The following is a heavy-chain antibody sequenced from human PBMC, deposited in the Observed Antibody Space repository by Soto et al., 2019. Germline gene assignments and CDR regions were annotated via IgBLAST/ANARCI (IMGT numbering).Heavy chain of an antibody. CDR3: AKDRGEYYDFWSGYYHFDY. D-gene: IGHD3-3*01. V-gene: IGHV3-23*01. Sequence: PGGSLRLSCAASGFTFSSYAMSWVRQAPGKGLEWVSAISGSGGSTYYADSVKGRFTISRDNSKNTLYLQMNSLRAEDTAVYYCAKDRGEYYDFWSGYYHFDYWGQGTLVTVSS. CDR2: ISGSGGST. CDR1: GFTFSSYA. J-gene: IGHJ4*02.